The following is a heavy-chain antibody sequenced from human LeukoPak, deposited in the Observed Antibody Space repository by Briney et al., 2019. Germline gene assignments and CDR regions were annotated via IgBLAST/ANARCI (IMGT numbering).Heavy chain of an antibody. CDR3: ARALRSSGYYPYGY. J-gene: IGHJ4*02. CDR1: GFTFKSYA. V-gene: IGHV3-64*04. CDR2: INTNGANT. D-gene: IGHD3-22*01. Sequence: GGSLRLSCSASGFTFKSYAMHWARQAPGKGLEYVSSINTNGANTYYADSVKGRFTISRDNSKNTLYLQMNSLRAEDTAVYYCARALRSSGYYPYGYWGQGTLVTVSS.